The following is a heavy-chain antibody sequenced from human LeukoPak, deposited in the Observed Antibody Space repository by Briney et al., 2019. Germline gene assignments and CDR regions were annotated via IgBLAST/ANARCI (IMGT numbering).Heavy chain of an antibody. D-gene: IGHD6-25*01. CDR1: GFTFSTYN. Sequence: GGSLRLSCAGAGFTFSTYNMNWVRQAPGKGLEWVSSISGDSSYIYYADSVKGRFTISRDNAKTSLYLQMNSLRLEDTAVYYCAAAWSNFDYWGQGILVAVSS. CDR3: AAAWSNFDY. J-gene: IGHJ4*02. CDR2: ISGDSSYI. V-gene: IGHV3-21*01.